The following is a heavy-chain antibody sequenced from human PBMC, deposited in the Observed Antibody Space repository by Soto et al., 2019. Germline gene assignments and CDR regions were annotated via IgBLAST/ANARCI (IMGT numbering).Heavy chain of an antibody. CDR2: IPFDGRNK. CDR3: AKDRAPYYYDSSVYRYGMDV. V-gene: IGHV3-30*18. CDR1: GFTFSSYG. D-gene: IGHD3-22*01. Sequence: QEQLVESGGGVVQPGRSLRLSCVASGFTFSSYGMHWVRQAPGKGLEWVAVIPFDGRNKDYGDSVKGRFTISRDNSKNTLYLQMNSLRAEDTAVYYCAKDRAPYYYDSSVYRYGMDVWGQGTTVTVSS. J-gene: IGHJ6*02.